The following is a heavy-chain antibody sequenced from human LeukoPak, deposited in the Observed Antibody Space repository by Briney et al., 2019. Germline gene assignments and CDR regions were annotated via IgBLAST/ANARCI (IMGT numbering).Heavy chain of an antibody. V-gene: IGHV3-74*01. D-gene: IGHD3-10*01. Sequence: PGGALRLSCAASGFTVRTSWGHVGRQAPGKGLVWVSRIKREGSRRSYADSVKDRFTISRDNAKDALYLQMRSLRHEDTAVYYCARDPQGSGSSDRPHDAFDIWGQGTMVTVSS. J-gene: IGHJ3*02. CDR2: IKREGSRR. CDR3: ARDPQGSGSSDRPHDAFDI. CDR1: GFTVRTSW.